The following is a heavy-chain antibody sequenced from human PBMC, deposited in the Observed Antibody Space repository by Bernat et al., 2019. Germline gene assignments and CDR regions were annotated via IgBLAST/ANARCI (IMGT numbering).Heavy chain of an antibody. V-gene: IGHV4-34*01. CDR3: ARFYGSGSST. CDR2: ITHSGST. CDR1: GGSLSGYY. J-gene: IGHJ5*02. Sequence: QVQLQQWGAGLLKPSETLSLTCAVYGGSLSGYYWSWIRQSPGKGLEWIGEITHSGSTNYNPSLKSRVTISVDTSKSQFSLKLRSVTAADTDVYYCARFYGSGSSTWGQGTLVTVSS. D-gene: IGHD3-10*01.